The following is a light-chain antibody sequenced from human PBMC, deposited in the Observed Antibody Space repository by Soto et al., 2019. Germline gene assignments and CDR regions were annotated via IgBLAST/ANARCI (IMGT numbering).Light chain of an antibody. J-gene: IGKJ1*01. CDR2: DAS. CDR3: QQYGTSPQT. Sequence: DIQVTQSPSTLSASVGDRVTLTCRASQSISSWLAWYQQKPGRAPKLLIYDASTLESGVPSRFSGSGSGTEFTLTISRLEPEDFAVYYCQQYGTSPQTFGQGTTVDIK. V-gene: IGKV1-5*01. CDR1: QSISSW.